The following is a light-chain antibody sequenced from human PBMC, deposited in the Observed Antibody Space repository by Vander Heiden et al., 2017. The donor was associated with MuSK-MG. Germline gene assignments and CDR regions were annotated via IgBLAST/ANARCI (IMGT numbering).Light chain of an antibody. Sequence: DIQMTQSPSSLSASVGDRVTITCRASQSISSLLNWYQQKPGKAPKVLIVAASSLQSGVPSRFSGSGSGTDFTLTISSLQPEDFATYYCQQSDSSPRTFGQGTKLDIK. V-gene: IGKV1-39*01. J-gene: IGKJ2*01. CDR1: QSISSL. CDR3: QQSDSSPRT. CDR2: AAS.